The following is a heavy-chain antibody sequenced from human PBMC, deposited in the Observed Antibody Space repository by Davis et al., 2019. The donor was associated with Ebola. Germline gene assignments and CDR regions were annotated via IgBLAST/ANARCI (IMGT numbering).Heavy chain of an antibody. CDR1: GFTFSSYS. CDR3: AKDLGYYGVDV. V-gene: IGHV3-30*02. J-gene: IGHJ6*02. Sequence: GGSLRLSCAASGFTFSSYSMNWVRQAPGKGLEWVAFIRNDGTNKYHADSVKGRFTISRDNSKNTLYLQVNSLRAEDAAVYYCAKDLGYYGVDVWGQGTTVTVS. CDR2: IRNDGTNK.